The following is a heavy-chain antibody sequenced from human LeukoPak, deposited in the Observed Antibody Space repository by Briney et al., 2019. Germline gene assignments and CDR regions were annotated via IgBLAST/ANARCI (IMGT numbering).Heavy chain of an antibody. Sequence: GSTIYNPSLNSRVTISLDTPKNQFSLKLSSVTAADTATYYCARGIVVVPTATLSGDYYYYYYMDVWGKGTTVTVSS. J-gene: IGHJ6*03. V-gene: IGHV4-59*09. CDR2: GST. D-gene: IGHD2-2*01. CDR3: ARGIVVVPTATLSGDYYYYYYMDV.